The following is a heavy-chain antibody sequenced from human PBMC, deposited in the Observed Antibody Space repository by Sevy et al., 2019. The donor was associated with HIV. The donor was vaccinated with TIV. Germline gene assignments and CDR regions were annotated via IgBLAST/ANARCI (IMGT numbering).Heavy chain of an antibody. CDR2: ISSSSSYI. J-gene: IGHJ3*02. V-gene: IGHV3-21*01. CDR1: GFTFSSYS. D-gene: IGHD3-16*02. CDR3: ASDMITFGGVIAPDAFDI. Sequence: GGSLRLSCAASGFTFSSYSMNWVRQAPGKGLEWVSSISSSSSYIYYADSVKGRFTISRDNAKNSLYLQMNSLRADDTAVYFCASDMITFGGVIAPDAFDIWGQGTMVTVSS.